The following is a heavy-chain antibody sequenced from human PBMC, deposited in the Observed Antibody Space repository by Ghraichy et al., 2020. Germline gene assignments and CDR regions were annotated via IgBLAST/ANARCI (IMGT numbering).Heavy chain of an antibody. CDR3: ARDMYRGAAYYFDY. J-gene: IGHJ4*02. CDR2: IYTSGST. V-gene: IGHV4-61*02. Sequence: SETLSLTCTVSGGSISSGSYYWSWIRQPAGKGLEWIGRIYTSGSTNYNPSLKSRVTMSVDTSKNQFSLKLSSVTAADTAVYYCARDMYRGAAYYFDYWGQGTLVTVSS. CDR1: GGSISSGSYY. D-gene: IGHD6-13*01.